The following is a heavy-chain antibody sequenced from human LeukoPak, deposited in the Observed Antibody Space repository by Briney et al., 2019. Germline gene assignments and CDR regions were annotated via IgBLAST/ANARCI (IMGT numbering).Heavy chain of an antibody. J-gene: IGHJ4*02. CDR3: ARRDSSAYYYAFGY. CDR1: GVCISSSNYY. D-gene: IGHD3-22*01. CDR2: IFYSGST. V-gene: IGHV4-39*01. Sequence: PSETLSLTCTVSGVCISSSNYYWGWIRQPPGKGLEWIGNIFYSGSTYYNPSLKSRVTISVDTSKNQFSLKLSSVTAADTAIYYCARRDSSAYYYAFGYWGQGTLVTVSS.